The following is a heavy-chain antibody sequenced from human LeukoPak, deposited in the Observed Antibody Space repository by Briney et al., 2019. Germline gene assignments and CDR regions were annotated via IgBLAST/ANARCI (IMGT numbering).Heavy chain of an antibody. CDR2: IYPGDSDT. J-gene: IGHJ4*02. Sequence: GESLKISCNGSAYIFTSYWIGWVRQMPGKGLEWMGFIYPGDSDTRYSPSFQGQVTISADKSISTAYLQWSSLKASDTAMYYCARARSGYCSSTSCSNGDYWGQGTLVTVSS. CDR1: AYIFTSYW. D-gene: IGHD2-2*01. CDR3: ARARSGYCSSTSCSNGDY. V-gene: IGHV5-51*01.